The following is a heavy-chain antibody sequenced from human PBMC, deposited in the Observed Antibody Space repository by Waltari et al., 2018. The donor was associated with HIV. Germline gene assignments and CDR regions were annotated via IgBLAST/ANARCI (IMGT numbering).Heavy chain of an antibody. V-gene: IGHV3-53*01. CDR1: GFTVSSNS. J-gene: IGHJ5*01. CDR3: ARVKAYSSGWFDY. CDR2: FYSVGSA. D-gene: IGHD6-19*01. Sequence: EVQLVESGGGLLQPGGSLRLSCAASGFTVSSNSMTWVRQAPGKGLEWVSVFYSVGSAYSADSVKGRFTISRDNSKNTLHLQMKRLRTEDTAVYYCARVKAYSSGWFDYWGQGTLVTVSS.